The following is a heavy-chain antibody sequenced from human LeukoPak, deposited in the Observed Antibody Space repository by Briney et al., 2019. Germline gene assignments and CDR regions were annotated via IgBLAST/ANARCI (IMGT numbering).Heavy chain of an antibody. Sequence: ASVKVSCKASGYTFTGYYMHWVRQAPGQGLEWMGWINPNSGGTNYAQKFQGRVTMTRDTSISTAYMELSRLRSDDTAVYYCARATFFGVLGDYFDHWGQGTLVTVSS. D-gene: IGHD3-3*01. CDR3: ARATFFGVLGDYFDH. CDR2: INPNSGGT. CDR1: GYTFTGYY. V-gene: IGHV1-2*02. J-gene: IGHJ4*02.